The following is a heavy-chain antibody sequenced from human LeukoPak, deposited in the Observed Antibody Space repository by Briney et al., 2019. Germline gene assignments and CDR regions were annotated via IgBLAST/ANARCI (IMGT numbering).Heavy chain of an antibody. CDR2: TYAGGST. V-gene: IGHV3-66*01. CDR1: GFTVNSRF. J-gene: IGHJ4*02. CDR3: ARDRRSVLGATLDY. Sequence: GGSLRLSCAASGFTVNSRFMNWVRQPPGKGLEWVSVTYAGGSTNYADSVKGRFTISRDTSKNTLYLQMNSLRAENTAVYYCARDRRSVLGATLDYWGQGTLVTVSS. D-gene: IGHD1-26*01.